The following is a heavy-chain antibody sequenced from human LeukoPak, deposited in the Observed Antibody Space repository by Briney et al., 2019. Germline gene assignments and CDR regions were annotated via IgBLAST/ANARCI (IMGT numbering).Heavy chain of an antibody. Sequence: GGSLSLSCAASGFTFSSYEMMGVPEAPGEGVVGVSYISISGSTIYYAHSVKGRFAISRDNAKNPLYLEMNDLRAEDTAVYYCAELGITMIGGVGGKGTTVTISS. J-gene: IGHJ6*04. CDR2: ISISGSTI. D-gene: IGHD3-10*02. CDR3: AELGITMIGGV. CDR1: GFTFSSYE. V-gene: IGHV3-48*03.